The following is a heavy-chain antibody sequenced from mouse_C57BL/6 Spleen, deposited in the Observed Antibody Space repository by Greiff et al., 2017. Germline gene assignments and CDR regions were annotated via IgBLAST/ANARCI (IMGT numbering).Heavy chain of an antibody. CDR2: ISYDGSN. CDR1: GYSITSGYY. D-gene: IGHD2-3*01. CDR3: ARDYDGYYRFAY. J-gene: IGHJ3*01. V-gene: IGHV3-6*01. Sequence: EVKLVESGPGLVKPSQSLSLTCSVTGYSITSGYYWNWIRQFPGNKLEWMGYISYDGSNNYNPSLKNRISITRDTSKNQFFLKLNSLTTEDTATYYCARDYDGYYRFAYWGQGTLVTVSA.